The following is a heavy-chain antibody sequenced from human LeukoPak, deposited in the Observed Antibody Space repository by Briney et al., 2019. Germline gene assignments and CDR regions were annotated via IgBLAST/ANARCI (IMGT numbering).Heavy chain of an antibody. CDR2: IYYSGST. CDR3: ARDPREATRGTFDI. J-gene: IGHJ3*02. V-gene: IGHV4-61*01. Sequence: SETLSLTCTVSGGSVSSGSYYWSWIRQPPGKGLEWIGYIYYSGSTNYNPSLKSRVTMSVDTSKNQFSLKLSSVTAADTAVYYCARDPREATRGTFDIWGQGTMVTVSS. D-gene: IGHD5-12*01. CDR1: GGSVSSGSYY.